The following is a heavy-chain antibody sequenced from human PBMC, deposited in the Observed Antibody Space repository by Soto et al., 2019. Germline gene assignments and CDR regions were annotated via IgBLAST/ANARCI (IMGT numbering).Heavy chain of an antibody. Sequence: GGSLRLSCAASGFTFSGSAMHWVRQASGKGLEWVGRIRSKANSYATAYAASVKGRFTISRDDSKNTAYLQMNSLKTEDTAVYYCTRLSGSGSYFEDYWGQGTLVTVSS. CDR3: TRLSGSGSYFEDY. J-gene: IGHJ4*02. CDR2: IRSKANSYAT. CDR1: GFTFSGSA. D-gene: IGHD3-10*01. V-gene: IGHV3-73*01.